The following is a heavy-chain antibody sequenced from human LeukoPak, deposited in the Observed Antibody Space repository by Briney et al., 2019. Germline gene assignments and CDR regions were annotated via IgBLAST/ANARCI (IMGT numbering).Heavy chain of an antibody. CDR2: ISGSGGST. J-gene: IGHJ6*02. CDR1: GFTFGSYA. D-gene: IGHD6-13*01. V-gene: IGHV3-23*01. CDR3: AKDKAAAGSYGLVV. Sequence: QPGGSLRLSCAASGFTFGSYAMTWVRQAPGKGLDWVSSISGSGGSTYYADSVKDRFTISRDNSKNTLYLQMSSLRAEDTAVYYCAKDKAAAGSYGLVVWGQGTTVTVSS.